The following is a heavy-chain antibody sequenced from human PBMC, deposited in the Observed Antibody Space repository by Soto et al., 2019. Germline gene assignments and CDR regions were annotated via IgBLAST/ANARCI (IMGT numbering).Heavy chain of an antibody. V-gene: IGHV4-30-2*01. J-gene: IGHJ4*02. Sequence: PSETLSLTCGVSGGSLSGATYSWNWIRQPPGKGLEWIGYIFPSGTTYYNPSLKSRVSISIDVSKNQFSLGLRSLTAADTAVYYRARRREFDYWSQGTLVTVSS. CDR2: IFPSGTT. CDR3: ARRREFDY. CDR1: GGSLSGATYS.